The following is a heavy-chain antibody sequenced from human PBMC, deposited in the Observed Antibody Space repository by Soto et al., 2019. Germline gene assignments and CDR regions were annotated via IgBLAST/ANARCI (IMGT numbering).Heavy chain of an antibody. J-gene: IGHJ4*02. D-gene: IGHD1-26*01. CDR3: AEELPGIFDY. CDR1: GGSISSSSYY. V-gene: IGHV4-39*01. Sequence: PSETLSLTCTVSGGSISSSSYYWGWIRQPPGKGLEWIGSIYYSGSTYYNPSLKSRVTISVDTSKNQFSLKLSSVTAADTAVYYCAEELPGIFDYWGQGTLVTVSS. CDR2: IYYSGST.